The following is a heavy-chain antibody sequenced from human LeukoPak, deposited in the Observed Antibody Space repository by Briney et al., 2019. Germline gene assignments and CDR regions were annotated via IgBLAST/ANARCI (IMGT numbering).Heavy chain of an antibody. D-gene: IGHD3-10*01. CDR2: IWYDGSNK. CDR1: GFTFSTYG. Sequence: GRSLRLSCAASGFTFSTYGMHWVRQAPGKGLEWLTDIWYDGSNKYYTDSVKGRCTISRDNSKNTLYLQMSSLRAEDTAVYYCARDSNSYGSGATIDYWGQGTLVTVSS. J-gene: IGHJ4*02. CDR3: ARDSNSYGSGATIDY. V-gene: IGHV3-33*01.